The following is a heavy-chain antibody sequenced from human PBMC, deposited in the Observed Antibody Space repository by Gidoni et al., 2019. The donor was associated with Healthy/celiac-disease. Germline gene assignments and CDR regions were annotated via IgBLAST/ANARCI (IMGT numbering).Heavy chain of an antibody. CDR3: AREGRTTVTLMGYYYYGMDV. Sequence: EVQLVESGGGLVKPGGSLRLSCAASGFTFSSYSMNWVRQAPGKGLEWVSSISSSSSYIYYADSVKGRFTISRDNAKNSLYLQMNSLRAEDTAVYYCAREGRTTVTLMGYYYYGMDVWGQGTTVTVSS. CDR2: ISSSSSYI. V-gene: IGHV3-21*01. CDR1: GFTFSSYS. J-gene: IGHJ6*02. D-gene: IGHD4-4*01.